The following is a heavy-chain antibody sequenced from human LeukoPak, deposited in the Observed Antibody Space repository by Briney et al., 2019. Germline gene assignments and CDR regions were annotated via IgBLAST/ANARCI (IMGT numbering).Heavy chain of an antibody. J-gene: IGHJ5*02. CDR1: GFTFSSYW. V-gene: IGHV3-7*01. CDR2: IKQDGSEK. CDR3: ARAGGPNWFDP. D-gene: IGHD2-15*01. Sequence: PGGSLRLSCAASGFTFSSYWMSWVRQSPGKGLEWVANIKQDGSEKYYVDSVKGRFTISRDNAKNSLYLQMNSLRAEDTAVYYCARAGGPNWFDPWGQGTLVTVSS.